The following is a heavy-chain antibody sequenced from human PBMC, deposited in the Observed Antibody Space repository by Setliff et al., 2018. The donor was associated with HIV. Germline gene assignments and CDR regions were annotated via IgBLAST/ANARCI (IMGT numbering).Heavy chain of an antibody. J-gene: IGHJ5*01. V-gene: IGHV4-59*08. CDR3: VRQHGDYAFGS. Sequence: PSETLSLTCTVSGGSMSSYYWSWIRQPPGKGLEWIGYMYYSGSTTYNPSLKSRVNMFIDTSKKQFSLRMASVTAADTAVYYCVRQHGDYAFGSWGQGTLVTVSS. CDR1: GGSMSSYY. D-gene: IGHD4-17*01. CDR2: MYYSGST.